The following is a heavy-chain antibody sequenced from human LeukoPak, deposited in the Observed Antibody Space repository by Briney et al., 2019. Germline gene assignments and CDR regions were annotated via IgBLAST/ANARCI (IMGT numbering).Heavy chain of an antibody. Sequence: ASEKVSCKASRYTFTGYYMHWVRQAPGQGLEWMGWINPNSGGTNYAQKFQGRVTMTRDTSISTAYMELSSLRSEDTAVYYCARDLTTSYGMDVWGQGTTVTVSS. CDR1: RYTFTGYY. CDR2: INPNSGGT. D-gene: IGHD1-1*01. CDR3: ARDLTTSYGMDV. J-gene: IGHJ6*02. V-gene: IGHV1-2*02.